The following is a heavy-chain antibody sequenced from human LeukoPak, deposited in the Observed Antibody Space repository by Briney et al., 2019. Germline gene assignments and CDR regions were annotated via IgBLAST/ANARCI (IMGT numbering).Heavy chain of an antibody. J-gene: IGHJ4*02. V-gene: IGHV4-59*08. CDR3: ARHPGSSWYVGY. D-gene: IGHD6-13*01. CDR1: GGSISSYY. Sequence: PSETLSLTCIASGGSISSYYWSWIRQPPGKGLEWIGYIYYSGSTNYNPSLKSRVTISVDTSKNQFSLKLSSVTAADTAVYYCARHPGSSWYVGYWGQGTLVTVSS. CDR2: IYYSGST.